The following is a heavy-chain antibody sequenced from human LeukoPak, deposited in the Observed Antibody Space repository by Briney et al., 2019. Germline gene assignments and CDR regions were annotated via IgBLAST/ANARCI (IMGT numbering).Heavy chain of an antibody. D-gene: IGHD6-13*01. V-gene: IGHV3-20*04. CDR3: ARDALAAGTLYYFDY. CDR2: INWNGGST. CDR1: GFTLDDYG. Sequence: GGSLRLSCAASGFTLDDYGMRWVRQAPGKGREWVSGINWNGGSTGYADSVKGRFTIYRDNAKNSLYLQMNSLRAEDTALYYCARDALAAGTLYYFDYWGQGTLVTVSS. J-gene: IGHJ4*02.